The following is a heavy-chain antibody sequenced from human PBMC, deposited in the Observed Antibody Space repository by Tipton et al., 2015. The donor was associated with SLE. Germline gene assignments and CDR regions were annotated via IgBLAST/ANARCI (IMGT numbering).Heavy chain of an antibody. D-gene: IGHD6-25*01. V-gene: IGHV5-51*03. CDR1: GYSFTSYW. Sequence: QSGAEVKKPGDSLKISCKGSGYSFTSYWIGWVRQMPGQGLEWMGIINPGDCDTSYGPSFQGRVTITTDTSTSTAYMQRSSLKASDTAMYYCARRSGLLALGSRDCGDDSGQ. J-gene: IGHJ4*02. CDR3: ARRSGLLALGSRDCGDD. CDR2: INPGDCDT.